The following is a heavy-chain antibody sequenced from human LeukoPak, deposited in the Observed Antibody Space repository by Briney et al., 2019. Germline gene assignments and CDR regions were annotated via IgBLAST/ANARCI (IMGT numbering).Heavy chain of an antibody. CDR3: TRGGGAYCGSDCYRNFDY. D-gene: IGHD2-21*02. J-gene: IGHJ4*02. Sequence: GGSLRLSRAASGLTVSSNYMSWVRQAPGKGLEWVSVIYSGGSTYYADSVKGRFTISRDNSKNTLYLQMNSLGDEDTAVYYCTRGGGAYCGSDCYRNFDYWGQGTLVTVSS. V-gene: IGHV3-66*02. CDR2: IYSGGST. CDR1: GLTVSSNY.